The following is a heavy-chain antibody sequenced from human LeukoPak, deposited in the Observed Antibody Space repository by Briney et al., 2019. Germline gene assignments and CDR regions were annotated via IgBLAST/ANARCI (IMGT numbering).Heavy chain of an antibody. CDR1: GGSFSGYY. V-gene: IGHV4-34*01. D-gene: IGHD3-10*01. CDR2: INHSGST. CDR3: ARGVVRGVNPYYYYGMDV. Sequence: SETLSLTCAVYGGSFSGYYWSWIRQPPGKGLEWIGEINHSGSTNYNPSLKSRVTISVDTSKNQFSLKLSSVTAADTAVYYCARGVVRGVNPYYYYGMDVWGQGTTVTVSS. J-gene: IGHJ6*02.